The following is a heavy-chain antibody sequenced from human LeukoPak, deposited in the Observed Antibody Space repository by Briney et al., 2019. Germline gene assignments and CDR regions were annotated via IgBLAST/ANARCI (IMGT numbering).Heavy chain of an antibody. CDR1: GGSISSYY. D-gene: IGHD6-6*01. Sequence: SETLSLTCTVSGGSISSYYWSWIRQPAGKGLEWIGRIYTSGSTNYNPSLKSRVTISVDKSKNQFSLKLSSVTAADTAVYYCARDQGQLANFDYWRQGTLVTVSS. CDR3: ARDQGQLANFDY. J-gene: IGHJ4*02. CDR2: IYTSGST. V-gene: IGHV4-4*07.